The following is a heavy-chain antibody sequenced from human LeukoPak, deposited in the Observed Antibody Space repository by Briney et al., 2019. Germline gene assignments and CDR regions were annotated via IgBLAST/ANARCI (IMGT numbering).Heavy chain of an antibody. CDR1: GFTLSSYT. D-gene: IGHD4-17*01. CDR3: AREGMSTVTTHAFDI. J-gene: IGHJ3*02. V-gene: IGHV3-48*04. Sequence: GGSLRLSCAASGFTLSSYTMNWVRQAPGKGLEWVSYISYSGSTIYYADSVKGRFTISRDNAKNSLYLQMNSLRAEDTAVYYCAREGMSTVTTHAFDIWGQGTMVTVSS. CDR2: ISYSGSTI.